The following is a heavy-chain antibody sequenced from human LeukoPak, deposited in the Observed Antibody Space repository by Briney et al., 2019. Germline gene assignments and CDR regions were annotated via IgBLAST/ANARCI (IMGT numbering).Heavy chain of an antibody. CDR3: ARRGVTMVRGVRNWFDP. V-gene: IGHV1-2*02. J-gene: IGHJ5*02. CDR1: GYTFTGYY. D-gene: IGHD3-10*01. CDR2: INPNSGGT. Sequence: ASVKVSCKASGYTFTGYYMHWVRQAPGQGLEWMGWINPNSGGTNYAQKFQGRVTMTRDTSISTAYMELSRLRSDDTAVYYCARRGVTMVRGVRNWFDPWGQGTLVTVSS.